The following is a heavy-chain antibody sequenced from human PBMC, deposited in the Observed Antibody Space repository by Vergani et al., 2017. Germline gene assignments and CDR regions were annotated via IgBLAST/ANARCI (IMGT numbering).Heavy chain of an antibody. Sequence: EVQLVESGGGLVQPGGSLRLSCAASGFTFSSYWMHWVRQAPGKGLVWVSRINSDGSRKSYADSVEGRFTISRDNAKNTLYLQMNSLRAEDTAVYYCARDPTVVRFDYWGEGTLVTVSS. D-gene: IGHD2-2*01. CDR1: GFTFSSYW. CDR3: ARDPTVVRFDY. V-gene: IGHV3-74*01. J-gene: IGHJ4*02. CDR2: INSDGSRK.